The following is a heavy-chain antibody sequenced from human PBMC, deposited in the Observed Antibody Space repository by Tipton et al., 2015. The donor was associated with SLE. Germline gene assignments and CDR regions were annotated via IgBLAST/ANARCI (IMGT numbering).Heavy chain of an antibody. CDR2: INPNSGGT. Sequence: QSGPEVKKPGASVKVSCKASGYTFTGYYMHWVRQAPGQGLEWMGWINPNSGGTNYAQKFQGRVTMTRDTSISTAYMELSRLRSDDTAVYYCARVTYYDFWSGYYAPFDSWGQGTLVTVSS. CDR3: ARVTYYDFWSGYYAPFDS. V-gene: IGHV1-2*02. J-gene: IGHJ4*02. D-gene: IGHD3-3*01. CDR1: GYTFTGYY.